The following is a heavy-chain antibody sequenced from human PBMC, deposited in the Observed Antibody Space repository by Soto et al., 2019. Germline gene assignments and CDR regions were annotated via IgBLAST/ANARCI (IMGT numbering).Heavy chain of an antibody. CDR1: GFTFSNYA. J-gene: IGHJ4*02. CDR3: AKVPLNSKIGFDY. V-gene: IGHV3-23*01. D-gene: IGHD3-22*01. Sequence: EVQLLDSGGGLVQPGGSLRLSCAASGFTFSNYAMNWVRQAPGKGLEWVSTISGGGVNTYYADSVKGRFTISRDNSKNTLYLLLNSLRVEDTAVYYCAKVPLNSKIGFDYWGQGTLVTVSS. CDR2: ISGGGVNT.